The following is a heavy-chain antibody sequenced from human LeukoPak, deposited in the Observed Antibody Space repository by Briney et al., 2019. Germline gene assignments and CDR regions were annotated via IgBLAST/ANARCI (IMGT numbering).Heavy chain of an antibody. V-gene: IGHV3-66*01. Sequence: GESLRLSWAASGVTNSSNYRRWVRQAQGKGLEWVSVIYSGGSTYYADSVKGRFTISRDNSKNTLYLQMNSLRAEDTAVYYCARDRSNVGATYYYYYGMDVWGQGTTVTVSS. D-gene: IGHD1-26*01. CDR3: ARDRSNVGATYYYYYGMDV. CDR2: IYSGGST. J-gene: IGHJ6*02. CDR1: GVTNSSNY.